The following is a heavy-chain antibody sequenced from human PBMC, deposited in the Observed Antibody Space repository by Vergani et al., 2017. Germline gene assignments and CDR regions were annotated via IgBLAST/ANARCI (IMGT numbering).Heavy chain of an antibody. J-gene: IGHJ4*02. CDR1: GFTFSSYS. V-gene: IGHV3-21*01. CDR2: ISSSSSYI. Sequence: EVQLVESGGGLVKPGGSLRLSRAASGFTFSSYSMNWVRQAPGKGLEWVSSISSSSSYIYYADSVKGRFTISRDNAKNSLYLQMNSLRAEDTAVYYCARDRPYYYDSSKNKNTPEPDYWGQGTLVTVSS. D-gene: IGHD3-22*01. CDR3: ARDRPYYYDSSKNKNTPEPDY.